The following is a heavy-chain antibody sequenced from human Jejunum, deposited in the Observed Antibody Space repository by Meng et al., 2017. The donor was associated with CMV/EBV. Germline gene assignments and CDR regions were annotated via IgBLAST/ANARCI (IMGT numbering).Heavy chain of an antibody. CDR2: ISSSSTYI. CDR3: ARGGYYYDSSGYYYGYY. Sequence: EVQLVESGXXXXXPXXSXXLSCVTSGFTFSFYNMNWVRQAPGKGLEWVSSISSSSTYIYYVDSVKGRFTISRDNAKNSLYLQMNSLRAEDTAVYYCARGGYYYDSSGYYYGYYWGQGTLVTVSS. J-gene: IGHJ4*02. CDR1: GFTFSFYN. D-gene: IGHD3-22*01. V-gene: IGHV3-21*01.